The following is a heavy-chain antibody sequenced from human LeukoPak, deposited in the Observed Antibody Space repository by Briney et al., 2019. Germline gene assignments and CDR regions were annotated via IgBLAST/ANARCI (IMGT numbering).Heavy chain of an antibody. Sequence: SETLSLTCTVSGGSIRNYYWSWIRQPPGKGLEWIGYIYYTGSTSYNPSLKSRVTISIDTSKNQFSLKLSSVTAADTAVYYCARGRTGYGGTDHWGQGTLVTVSS. J-gene: IGHJ5*02. D-gene: IGHD4-23*01. CDR3: ARGRTGYGGTDH. CDR1: GGSIRNYY. CDR2: IYYTGST. V-gene: IGHV4-59*01.